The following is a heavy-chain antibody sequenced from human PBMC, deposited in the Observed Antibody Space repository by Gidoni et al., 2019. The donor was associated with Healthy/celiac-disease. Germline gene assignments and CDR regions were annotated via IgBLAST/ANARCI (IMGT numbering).Heavy chain of an antibody. V-gene: IGHV4-31*03. Sequence: QVQLQEPGPGLVKPSPTLSLTCTVSRGSISSGGYYWSWIRQHPGKGLEWIGYIYYSGSTYYNPSLNSRVTISVDTSKNQFSLKLNSVTAADAAVYYCARGSGGNFPYYFDYWGQGTLVTVSS. CDR2: IYYSGST. CDR3: ARGSGGNFPYYFDY. D-gene: IGHD2-15*01. CDR1: RGSISSGGYY. J-gene: IGHJ4*02.